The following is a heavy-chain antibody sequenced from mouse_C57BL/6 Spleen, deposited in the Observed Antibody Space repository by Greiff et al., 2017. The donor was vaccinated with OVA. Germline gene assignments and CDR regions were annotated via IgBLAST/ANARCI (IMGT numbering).Heavy chain of an antibody. J-gene: IGHJ3*01. CDR3: ARSGDDDEGGFAY. V-gene: IGHV1-4*01. Sequence: QVQLQQSGAELARPGASVKMSCKASGYTFTSYTMHWVKQRPGQGLEWIGYINPSSGYTKYNQKFKDKATLTADKSSSTAYMQLSSLTSEDSAVYYCARSGDDDEGGFAYWGQGTLVTVSA. CDR1: GYTFTSYT. CDR2: INPSSGYT. D-gene: IGHD2-4*01.